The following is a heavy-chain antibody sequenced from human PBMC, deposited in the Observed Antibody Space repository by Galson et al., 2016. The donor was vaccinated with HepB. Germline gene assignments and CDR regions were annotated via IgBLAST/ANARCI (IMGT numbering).Heavy chain of an antibody. V-gene: IGHV1-69*13. CDR2: IIPVFGSA. Sequence: SVKVSCKASGLTFYSYAFSWVRQAPGQGLEWVGGIIPVFGSANYARVFRDRVTITANESTSTVYMELRSLRSDDTAVFYCAPAPRYSGSDSRRSHYYYNTGVWGQGTTVIVSS. CDR3: APAPRYSGSDSRRSHYYYNTGV. J-gene: IGHJ6*03. CDR1: GLTFYSYA. D-gene: IGHD1-26*01.